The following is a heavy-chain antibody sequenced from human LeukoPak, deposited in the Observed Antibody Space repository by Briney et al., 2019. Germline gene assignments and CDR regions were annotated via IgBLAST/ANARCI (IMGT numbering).Heavy chain of an antibody. CDR3: ARGHYDILTGCYDAFDI. CDR2: ISSSSSYI. Sequence: PGGSLRLSCAASGFTFGSYSMNWVRQAPGKGLEWVSSISSSSSYIYYADSVKGRFTISRDNAKNSLYLQMNSLRAEDTAVYYCARGHYDILTGCYDAFDIWGQGTMVTVSS. V-gene: IGHV3-21*01. J-gene: IGHJ3*02. D-gene: IGHD3-9*01. CDR1: GFTFGSYS.